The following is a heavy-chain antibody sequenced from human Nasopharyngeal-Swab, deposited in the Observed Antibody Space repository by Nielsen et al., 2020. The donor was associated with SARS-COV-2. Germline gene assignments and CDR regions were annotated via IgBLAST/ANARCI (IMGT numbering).Heavy chain of an antibody. D-gene: IGHD3-16*01. CDR2: ISGSGGST. CDR3: AKGGLRGYFDY. CDR1: EFTFSSYA. V-gene: IGHV3-23*01. Sequence: GESLKISCAASEFTFSSYAMSWVRQAPGKGLEWVSAISGSGGSTYYADSVKGRFTISRDNSKNTLYLQMNSLRAEDTAVYYCAKGGLRGYFDYWGQGTLVTVSS. J-gene: IGHJ4*02.